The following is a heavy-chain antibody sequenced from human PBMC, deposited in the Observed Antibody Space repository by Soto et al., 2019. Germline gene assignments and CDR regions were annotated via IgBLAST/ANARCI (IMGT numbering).Heavy chain of an antibody. J-gene: IGHJ6*02. V-gene: IGHV1-2*02. CDR2: INPNSGGT. Sequence: ASVKVSCKASGYTFTGYYMHWVRQAPGQGLEWMGWINPNSGGTNYAQKFQGRVTMTRDTSISTAYMELSRLRSDDTAVYYCARAPYYDFWSGYYPMGYYYYGMDVWGQGTTVTVS. D-gene: IGHD3-3*01. CDR1: GYTFTGYY. CDR3: ARAPYYDFWSGYYPMGYYYYGMDV.